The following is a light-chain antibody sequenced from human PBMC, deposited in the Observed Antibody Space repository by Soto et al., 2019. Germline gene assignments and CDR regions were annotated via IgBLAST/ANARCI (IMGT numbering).Light chain of an antibody. CDR1: QSLLHSDGYNY. CDR2: LGS. J-gene: IGKJ4*01. V-gene: IGKV2-28*01. Sequence: DIVMTQSPLSLPVTPGEPASISCRSSQSLLHSDGYNYLDWFLQRPGQSPQLLIYLGSSRASGVPDRCSGSGSGTDFTLKISRVEAEDVGVYYCMQALQSPLTFGGGTKVDSK. CDR3: MQALQSPLT.